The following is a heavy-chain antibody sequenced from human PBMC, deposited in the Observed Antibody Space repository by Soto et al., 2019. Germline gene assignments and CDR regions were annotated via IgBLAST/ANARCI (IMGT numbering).Heavy chain of an antibody. J-gene: IGHJ5*01. D-gene: IGHD3-3*02. CDR1: GFSLSTSGAA. CDR3: AHRQLVTFFRLVPQTDVWFDS. CDR2: VYCDHDK. V-gene: IGHV2-5*06. Sequence: QITLKESGPTLVNPTQTLTLTCTFSGFSLSTSGAAVGWIRQPPGKALEWLALVYCDHDKRYRPSIKNRVTITKYTSKNQGVRTLTTSEPVDTATYYCAHRQLVTFFRLVPQTDVWFDSWGQGTLVTVPS.